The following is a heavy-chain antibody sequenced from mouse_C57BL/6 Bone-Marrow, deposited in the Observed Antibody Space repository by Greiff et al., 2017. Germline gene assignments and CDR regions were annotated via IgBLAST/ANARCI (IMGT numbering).Heavy chain of an antibody. CDR1: GYTFTSYW. D-gene: IGHD1-1*01. V-gene: IGHV1-55*01. CDR2: IYPGSGST. Sequence: QVQLQQPGAELVKPGASVKMSCKASGYTFTSYWITWVKQRPGQGLEWIGDIYPGSGSTNYNEKFKSKATLTVDTSSSTAYMQLSSLTSEDSAVYYGARGPPTVVEPWFAYWGQGTLVTVSA. CDR3: ARGPPTVVEPWFAY. J-gene: IGHJ3*01.